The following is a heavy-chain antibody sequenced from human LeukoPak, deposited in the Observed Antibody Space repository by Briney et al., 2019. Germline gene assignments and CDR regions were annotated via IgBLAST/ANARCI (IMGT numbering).Heavy chain of an antibody. D-gene: IGHD3-16*02. V-gene: IGHV1-46*01. CDR1: GYTFTSYY. Sequence: ASVKVSCNASGYTFTSYYMHWVRQAPGQGLEWMGIINPSGGSTSYAQKFQGGVTMTRDMSTSTVYMELSSLRSEDTAVYYCARDSKRGVIGYWGQGTLVTVSS. CDR2: INPSGGST. CDR3: ARDSKRGVIGY. J-gene: IGHJ4*02.